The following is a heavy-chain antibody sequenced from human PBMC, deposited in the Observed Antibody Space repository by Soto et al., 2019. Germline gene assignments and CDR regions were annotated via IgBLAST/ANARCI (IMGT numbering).Heavy chain of an antibody. J-gene: IGHJ5*02. CDR1: GASITSGNYY. D-gene: IGHD3-3*01. Sequence: PSETLSLTCTVSGASITSGNYYWGWIRQPPGKGLQWIGSSSYTGNTYFNPSLRSRVTISFDTSKNQFSLRLTSVTAADTAVYYCARSITYYDFWSGYYTDWFDPWGQGTLVTVS. V-gene: IGHV4-39*01. CDR3: ARSITYYDFWSGYYTDWFDP. CDR2: SSYTGNT.